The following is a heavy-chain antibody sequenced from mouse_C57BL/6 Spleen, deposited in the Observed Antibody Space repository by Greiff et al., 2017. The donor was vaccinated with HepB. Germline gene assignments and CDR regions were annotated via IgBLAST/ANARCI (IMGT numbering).Heavy chain of an antibody. J-gene: IGHJ1*03. V-gene: IGHV1-72*01. CDR3: ARDELPDWYFDF. Sequence: QVQLQQPGAELVKPGASVKLSCKASGYTFTSYWMHWVKQRPGRGLEWIGRIDPNSGGTKYNEKFKSKATLTADKPSSTGYMQHSSLTSEDCAVYYCARDELPDWYFDFWGTGTTVTVSS. CDR1: GYTFTSYW. CDR2: IDPNSGGT.